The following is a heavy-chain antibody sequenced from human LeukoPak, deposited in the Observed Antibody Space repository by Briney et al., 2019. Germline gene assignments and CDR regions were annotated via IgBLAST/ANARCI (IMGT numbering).Heavy chain of an antibody. CDR3: TREESSGWDYAIDY. D-gene: IGHD6-19*01. V-gene: IGHV3-73*01. CDR2: IRSKANSYAT. J-gene: IGHJ4*02. CDR1: GFTFSGSS. Sequence: PGGSLRLSCAASGFTFSGSSMHWVRQASGKGLEWVGRIRSKANSYATAYAASVKGMFIISRDDSKNTAYLQMNSLKTEDTAVYYCTREESSGWDYAIDYWGQGTLVTVSS.